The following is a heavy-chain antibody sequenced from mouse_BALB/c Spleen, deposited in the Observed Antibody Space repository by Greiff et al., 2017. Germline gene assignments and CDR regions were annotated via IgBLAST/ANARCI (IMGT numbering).Heavy chain of an antibody. V-gene: IGHV1-18*01. CDR1: GYTFTDYN. J-gene: IGHJ3*01. CDR2: INPNNGGT. Sequence: VQLQQSGPELVKPGASVKIPCKASGYTFTDYNMDWVKQSHGKSLEWIGDINPNNGGTIYNQKFKGKATLTVDKSSSTAYMELRSLTSEDTAVYYCARSEYRYEGLFAYWGQGTLVTVSA. CDR3: ARSEYRYEGLFAY. D-gene: IGHD2-14*01.